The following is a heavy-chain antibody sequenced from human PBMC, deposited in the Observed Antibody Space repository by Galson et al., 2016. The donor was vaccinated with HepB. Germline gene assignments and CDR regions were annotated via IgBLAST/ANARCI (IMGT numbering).Heavy chain of an antibody. CDR1: GDSVSSNSAV. J-gene: IGHJ4*02. Sequence: CAISGDSVSSNSAVWNWIRQSPSRGLEWLGRTFYKSKWYNDYAVSVKSRITVNADTSKNQFSLHLNSVTPDDTAVYYCTRGVEYSSGWYYFDNWGQGTLGTVSA. CDR2: TFYKSKWYN. V-gene: IGHV6-1*01. D-gene: IGHD6-19*01. CDR3: TRGVEYSSGWYYFDN.